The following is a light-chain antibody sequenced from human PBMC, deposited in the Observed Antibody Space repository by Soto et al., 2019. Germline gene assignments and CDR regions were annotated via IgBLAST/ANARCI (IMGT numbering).Light chain of an antibody. Sequence: DIQMTQSPSSLSASVGDRVTITCRASQSISSYLNWYQQKPGKAPKLLIYAASSLQSGVPSRFNGSGSVTNFTLTISSLQPEDFATYYCQQSYSTPRTFGQGTKVEIK. J-gene: IGKJ1*01. CDR2: AAS. CDR1: QSISSY. V-gene: IGKV1-39*01. CDR3: QQSYSTPRT.